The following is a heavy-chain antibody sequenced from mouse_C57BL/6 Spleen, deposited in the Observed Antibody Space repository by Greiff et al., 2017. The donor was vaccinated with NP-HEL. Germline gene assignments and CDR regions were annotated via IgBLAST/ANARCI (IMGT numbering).Heavy chain of an antibody. CDR2: ISSGSSTI. D-gene: IGHD1-1*01. CDR3: ARDYGSSPYAMDY. Sequence: EVQLVESGGGLVKPGGSLKLSCAASGFTFSDYGMHWVRQAPEKGLEWVAYISSGSSTIYYADTVKGRFTISRDNAMNTLYLQMTSLRSEDTAMYYCARDYGSSPYAMDYWGQGTTVTVSS. CDR1: GFTFSDYG. V-gene: IGHV5-17*01. J-gene: IGHJ4*01.